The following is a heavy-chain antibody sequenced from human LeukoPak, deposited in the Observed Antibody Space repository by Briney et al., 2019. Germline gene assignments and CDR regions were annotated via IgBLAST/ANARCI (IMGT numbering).Heavy chain of an antibody. CDR2: ISAYNGNT. CDR3: ARDAYYYGSGSYLVWFDP. CDR1: GYTFTSYG. J-gene: IGHJ5*02. Sequence: ASVKVSCKASGYTFTSYGISWVRQAPGQGQERMGWISAYNGNTNYAQKLQGRVTMTTETSTSTAYMELRSLRSDDTAVYYCARDAYYYGSGSYLVWFDPWGQGTLVTVSS. D-gene: IGHD3-10*01. V-gene: IGHV1-18*01.